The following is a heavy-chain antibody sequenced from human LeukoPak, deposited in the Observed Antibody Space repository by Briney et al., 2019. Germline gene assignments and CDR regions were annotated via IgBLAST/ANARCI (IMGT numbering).Heavy chain of an antibody. D-gene: IGHD6-19*01. CDR3: ARAAGYSSGWYRGYNWFDP. J-gene: IGHJ5*02. CDR1: GGSISSYY. V-gene: IGHV4-4*07. Sequence: SSETLSLTCTVSGGSISSYYWSWIRQPAGKGLEWIGRIYTSGSTNYNPSLKSRVTISVDTSKNQFSLKLSSVTAADTAVYYCARAAGYSSGWYRGYNWFDPWGQGTLVTVSS. CDR2: IYTSGST.